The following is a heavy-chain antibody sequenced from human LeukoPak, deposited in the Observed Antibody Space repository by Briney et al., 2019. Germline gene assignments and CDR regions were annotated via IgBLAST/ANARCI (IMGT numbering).Heavy chain of an antibody. Sequence: SVKVSCKASGYTFTGYYMHWVRQAPGQGLEWMGGIIPIFGTANYAQKFQGRVTITADKSTSTAYMELSSLRSEDTAVYYCARDRKWAGVRSGGSCYRHYYYYMDVWGKGTTVTVSS. J-gene: IGHJ6*03. D-gene: IGHD2-15*01. CDR2: IIPIFGTA. CDR3: ARDRKWAGVRSGGSCYRHYYYYMDV. CDR1: GYTFTGYY. V-gene: IGHV1-69*06.